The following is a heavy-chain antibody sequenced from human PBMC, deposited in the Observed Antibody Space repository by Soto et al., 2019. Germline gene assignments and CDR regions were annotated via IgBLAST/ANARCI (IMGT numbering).Heavy chain of an antibody. J-gene: IGHJ4*02. D-gene: IGHD6-19*01. Sequence: QVQLVQSGAEVKKPGSSVKVSCKAPGGTFSSYTVNWVRQAPGQGLEWMGRIITILGIADYAQKFQGRVTVTADKLTRTAYMELSSLISDDTAVYYCARGRGGLDYLDYWGQGTLVIVSS. CDR3: ARGRGGLDYLDY. CDR1: GGTFSSYT. V-gene: IGHV1-69*02. CDR2: IITILGIA.